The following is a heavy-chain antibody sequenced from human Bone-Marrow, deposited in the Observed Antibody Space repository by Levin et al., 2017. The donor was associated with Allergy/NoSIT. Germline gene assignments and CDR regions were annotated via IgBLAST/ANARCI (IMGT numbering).Heavy chain of an antibody. CDR2: VYWDDDK. CDR3: AHHASDGNSYGSFDF. Sequence: SGPTLVKPTQTLTLTCSFSGFSLTTRGRGVGWIRQTPKKALEWLALVYWDDDKRYSPSLRSRLNITKDPSRNQVTLSMAFMGPSDSATYYCAHHASDGNSYGSFDFWGQGILVTVSS. CDR1: GFSLTTRGRG. J-gene: IGHJ4*02. D-gene: IGHD5-18*01. V-gene: IGHV2-5*02.